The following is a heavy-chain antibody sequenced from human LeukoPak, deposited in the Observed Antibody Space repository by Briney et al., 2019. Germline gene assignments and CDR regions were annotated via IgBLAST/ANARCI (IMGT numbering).Heavy chain of an antibody. CDR1: GLTFSSYS. Sequence: GGSLRLSCAASGLTFSSYSMNWVRQAPGKGLEWVSYISSSSSTIYYADSVKGRFTISRDNAKNSLYLQMNSLRAEDTAVYYCARDLGSYYYDSSGYYASGYWGQGTLVTVSS. CDR3: ARDLGSYYYDSSGYYASGY. D-gene: IGHD3-22*01. CDR2: ISSSSSTI. V-gene: IGHV3-48*01. J-gene: IGHJ4*02.